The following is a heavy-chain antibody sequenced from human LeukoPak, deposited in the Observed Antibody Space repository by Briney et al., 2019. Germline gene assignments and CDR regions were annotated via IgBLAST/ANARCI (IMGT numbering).Heavy chain of an antibody. CDR1: GSSFTSYW. J-gene: IGHJ3*02. D-gene: IGHD3-22*01. CDR2: IYPGDSDT. CDR3: ARPSSYYYDSSGPQWDAFDI. Sequence: GASLKSSCKGSGSSFTSYWIGWVRQMPGKGLEWMGIIYPGDSDTRYSPSFQGQVTISADKSSSTAYLQWSSLKASDTAMYYCARPSSYYYDSSGPQWDAFDIWGQGTMVTVSS. V-gene: IGHV5-51*01.